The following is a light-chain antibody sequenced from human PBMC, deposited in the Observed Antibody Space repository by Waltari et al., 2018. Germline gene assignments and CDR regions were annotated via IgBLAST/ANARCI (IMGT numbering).Light chain of an antibody. CDR1: QTISSN. J-gene: IGKJ5*01. CDR3: QQYHNWPPIT. Sequence: EIVMTQSPASLSVSPGERASLPCRASQTISSNLAWYQQKPGQAPRLLIYDASTRATGIPDRFSGSGSGTEFTLTISSPQSEDLAIYYCQQYHNWPPITFGQGTRLDIK. CDR2: DAS. V-gene: IGKV3D-15*01.